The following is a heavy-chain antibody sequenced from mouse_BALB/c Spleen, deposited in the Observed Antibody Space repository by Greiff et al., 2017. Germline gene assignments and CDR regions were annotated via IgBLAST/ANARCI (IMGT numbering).Heavy chain of an antibody. CDR1: GYTFTSYT. V-gene: IGHV1-4*01. CDR3: ASLLRPDY. J-gene: IGHJ2*01. CDR2: INPSSGYT. Sequence: LLESGAELARPGASVKMSCKASGYTFTSYTMHWVQQRPGQGLEWIGYINPSSGYTNYNQKFKDKATLTADKSSSTAYMQLSSLTSEDSAVYYCASLLRPDYWGQGTTLTVSS. D-gene: IGHD1-2*01.